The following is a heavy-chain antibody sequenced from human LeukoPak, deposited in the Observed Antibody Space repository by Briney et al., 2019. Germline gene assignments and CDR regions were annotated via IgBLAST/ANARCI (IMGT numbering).Heavy chain of an antibody. CDR1: GFTFSSYA. CDR3: AKDAGYYCSGGSCYRPWFDP. D-gene: IGHD2-15*01. CDR2: ISGSGGST. V-gene: IGHV3-23*01. J-gene: IGHJ5*02. Sequence: GGSLRLSCAASGFTFSSYAMGWVRQAPGKGLEWVSAISGSGGSTYYADSVKGRFTISRDNSKNTLYLQMNSLRAEDTAVYYCAKDAGYYCSGGSCYRPWFDPWGQGTLVTVSS.